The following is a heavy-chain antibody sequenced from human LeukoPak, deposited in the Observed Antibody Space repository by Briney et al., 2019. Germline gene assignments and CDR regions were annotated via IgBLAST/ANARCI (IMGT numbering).Heavy chain of an antibody. CDR1: GFTFSTYG. D-gene: IGHD3-10*01. J-gene: IGHJ3*02. V-gene: IGHV3-53*01. CDR3: ASGHYGSGIHQGAFDS. Sequence: GGSLILSCAASGFTFSTYGMHWVRQAPGKGLEWVSLIYSGGSTYYAASVKGRFTMSGDNSKNTVYLQMNSLRAEDTAVYYCASGHYGSGIHQGAFDSWGQGTIVTVSS. CDR2: IYSGGST.